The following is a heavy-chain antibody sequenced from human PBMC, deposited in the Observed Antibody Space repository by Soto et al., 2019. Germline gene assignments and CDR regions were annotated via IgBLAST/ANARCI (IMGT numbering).Heavy chain of an antibody. D-gene: IGHD5-12*01. V-gene: IGHV1-69*13. CDR3: ARGRIVATATKTYYYYDMDV. Sequence: ASVKVSCKASGGTFSSYAISWVRQAPGQGLEWMGGIIPIFGTANYAQKFQGRVTITADESTSTAYMELSSLRSEDTAVYYCARGRIVATATKTYYYYDMDVWGQGTTVTVSS. J-gene: IGHJ6*02. CDR2: IIPIFGTA. CDR1: GGTFSSYA.